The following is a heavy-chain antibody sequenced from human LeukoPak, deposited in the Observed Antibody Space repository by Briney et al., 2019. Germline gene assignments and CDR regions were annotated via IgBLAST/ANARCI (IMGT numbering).Heavy chain of an antibody. D-gene: IGHD4-23*01. CDR2: INHSGST. CDR3: AREGYYGGKIDY. CDR1: GGSFSGYY. J-gene: IGHJ4*02. V-gene: IGHV4-34*01. Sequence: SETLSLTCAVYGGSFSGYYWSWIRQPPGKGLEWIGEINHSGSTNYNPSLKSRVTISVDTSKNQFSLKLSSVTAADTAVYYCAREGYYGGKIDYWGQGTLVTVSS.